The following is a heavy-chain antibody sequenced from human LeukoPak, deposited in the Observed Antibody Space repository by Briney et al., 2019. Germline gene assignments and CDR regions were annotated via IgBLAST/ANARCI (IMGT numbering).Heavy chain of an antibody. J-gene: IGHJ4*02. D-gene: IGHD4/OR15-4a*01. Sequence: PGCALRLSCSASGFTFSSYAMHWVRQAPGKGLEFVSGISSNGGSTYYTDPVKGRLTISRDNSKNTVYLQMSSLRPEDTAVYFCVKRLNNYFDYWGQGTLVTVSS. CDR3: VKRLNNYFDY. CDR1: GFTFSSYA. V-gene: IGHV3-64D*06. CDR2: ISSNGGST.